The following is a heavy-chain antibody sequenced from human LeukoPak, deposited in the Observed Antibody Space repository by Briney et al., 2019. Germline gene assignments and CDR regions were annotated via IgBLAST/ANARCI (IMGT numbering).Heavy chain of an antibody. J-gene: IGHJ4*02. D-gene: IGHD2-2*01. Sequence: GGSLRLSCAASGFTFSSYGMHWVRQAPGKGLEWVAVISYDGSNKYYADSVKGRFTISRDNSKNTLYLQMNSLRAEDTAVYYCAKGPATAMGWGQGTLVTVSS. CDR3: AKGPATAMG. CDR1: GFTFSSYG. V-gene: IGHV3-30*18. CDR2: ISYDGSNK.